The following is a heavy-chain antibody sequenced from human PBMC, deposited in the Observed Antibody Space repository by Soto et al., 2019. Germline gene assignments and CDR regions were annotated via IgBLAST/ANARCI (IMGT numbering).Heavy chain of an antibody. CDR2: MNPNSGNT. D-gene: IGHD3-10*01. V-gene: IGHV1-8*01. CDR3: ARGSYYYYGSGSVPEYYFDY. Sequence: ASVKVSCKASGYTFTSYDINWVRQATEQGLEWMGWMNPNSGNTGYAQKFQGRVTMTRNTSISTAYMELSSLRSEDTAVYYCARGSYYYYGSGSVPEYYFDYWGQGTLVTVSS. J-gene: IGHJ4*02. CDR1: GYTFTSYD.